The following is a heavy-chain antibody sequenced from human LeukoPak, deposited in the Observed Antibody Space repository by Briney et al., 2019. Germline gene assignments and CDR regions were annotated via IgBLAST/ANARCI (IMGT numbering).Heavy chain of an antibody. CDR2: IRQDGNEK. CDR1: GFTFSSYW. D-gene: IGHD2-2*01. J-gene: IGHJ4*02. V-gene: IGHV3-7*03. CDR3: ATQPAAADVDY. Sequence: QPGGSLRLSCAGSGFTFSSYWMSWVRQAPGKGLEWVANIRQDGNEKYYVDSVKGRFTISRDNAKKSLYLQMNSLRAEDTAVYYCATQPAAADVDYWGQGTLVNVSS.